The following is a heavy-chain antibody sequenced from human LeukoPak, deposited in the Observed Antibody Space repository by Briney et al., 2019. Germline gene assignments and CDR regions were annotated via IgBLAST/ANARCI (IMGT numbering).Heavy chain of an antibody. V-gene: IGHV3-53*01. CDR2: VYSGGST. Sequence: GGSLRLSCAASEFTVSSNSMSWVRQAPGKGLEWVSGVYSGGSTFYADSVKGRFIISRDSSRNTLYLQMNTLRAEDTAVYYCAGGHSSGSYFNAYHLWGQGTMVTVSS. CDR1: EFTVSSNS. D-gene: IGHD3-22*01. CDR3: AGGHSSGSYFNAYHL. J-gene: IGHJ3*01.